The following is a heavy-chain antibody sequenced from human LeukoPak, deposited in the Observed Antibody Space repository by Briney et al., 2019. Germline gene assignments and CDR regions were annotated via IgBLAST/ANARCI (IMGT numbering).Heavy chain of an antibody. V-gene: IGHV3-9*01. Sequence: GGSLRLSCAASGFTFDDYAMHWVRQAPGKGLEWVSGISWNSGSIGYADSVKGRFTISRDNAKNSLYLQMNSLRAEDTALYYCAKDSHYDILTGYRHFDYWGQGTPVTVSS. CDR3: AKDSHYDILTGYRHFDY. D-gene: IGHD3-9*01. CDR1: GFTFDDYA. J-gene: IGHJ4*02. CDR2: ISWNSGSI.